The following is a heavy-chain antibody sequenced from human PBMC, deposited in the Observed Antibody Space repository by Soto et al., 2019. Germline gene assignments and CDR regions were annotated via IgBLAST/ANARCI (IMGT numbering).Heavy chain of an antibody. CDR1: GFTFSSYG. V-gene: IGHV3-33*01. CDR2: IWYDGSNK. Sequence: GGSLRLSCAASGFTFSSYGMHWVRQAPGKGLEWVAVIWYDGSNKYYADSVKGRFTISRDNSKGTLYLQMNSLRAEDMAGYYCARDRAATNPYSSSGEFDYWGQGTLVTVSS. CDR3: ARDRAATNPYSSSGEFDY. J-gene: IGHJ4*02. D-gene: IGHD6-6*01.